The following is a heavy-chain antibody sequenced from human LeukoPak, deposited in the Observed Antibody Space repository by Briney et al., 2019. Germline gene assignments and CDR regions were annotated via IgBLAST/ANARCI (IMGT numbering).Heavy chain of an antibody. CDR2: IYHSGIT. J-gene: IGHJ4*02. D-gene: IGHD3-22*01. Sequence: SETLSLTCTVSGYSISSGYYWGWIRQPPGKGLEWIGSIYHSGITYYNPSLRSRVTISVDKSKNQFSLKLSSVTAADTAVYYCARVAAYYYDSSTFYLDHWGQGTLVTVSS. CDR3: ARVAAYYYDSSTFYLDH. V-gene: IGHV4-38-2*02. CDR1: GYSISSGYY.